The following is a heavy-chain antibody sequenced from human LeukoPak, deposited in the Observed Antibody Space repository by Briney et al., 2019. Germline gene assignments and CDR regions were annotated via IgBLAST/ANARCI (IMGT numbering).Heavy chain of an antibody. CDR2: INHSGTT. CDR3: ARAPRGSRIVVIITDAFDI. V-gene: IGHV4-34*01. D-gene: IGHD3-22*01. J-gene: IGHJ3*02. CDR1: GGSFSGCN. Sequence: KPSETLSLTCAVYGGSFSGCNWSWIRQPPGKGLEWIGEINHSGTTNYNPSLKSRVTISVDTSKNQFSLKLSSVTAADTAVYYCARAPRGSRIVVIITDAFDIWGQGTMVTVSS.